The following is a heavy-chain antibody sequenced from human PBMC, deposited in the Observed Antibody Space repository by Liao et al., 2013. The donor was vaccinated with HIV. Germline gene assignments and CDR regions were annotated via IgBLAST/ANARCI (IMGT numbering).Heavy chain of an antibody. D-gene: IGHD3-3*01. J-gene: IGHJ3*02. CDR3: ARDRAGDFWSASPGGDAFDI. Sequence: QVQLRESGPGLVKPSETLSLTCTVSGDSISNYYWSWIRQPAGKGLEWIGRIYVSGSTYSSGPTNYNPSLKSRVTLSADTSKNQFSLKLTSVAAADTAVYFCARDRAGDFWSASPGGDAFDIWGQGTMVTVSS. CDR2: IYVSGST. CDR1: GDSISNYY. V-gene: IGHV4-4*07.